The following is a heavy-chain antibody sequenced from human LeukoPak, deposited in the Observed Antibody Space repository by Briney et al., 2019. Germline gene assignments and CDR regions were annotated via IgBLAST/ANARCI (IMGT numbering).Heavy chain of an antibody. CDR3: ARDRGATVVPPYFDY. Sequence: PSETLSLTCTVSGGSISSSSYYWGWIRQPPGKGLEGIGSIYYSGSTYYTPSLKSLVTISVYTSKTQFSLNLSSVTAADTPVSYCARDRGATVVPPYFDYWGQGTLVTVSS. CDR1: GGSISSSSYY. J-gene: IGHJ4*02. D-gene: IGHD4-23*01. V-gene: IGHV4-39*07. CDR2: IYYSGST.